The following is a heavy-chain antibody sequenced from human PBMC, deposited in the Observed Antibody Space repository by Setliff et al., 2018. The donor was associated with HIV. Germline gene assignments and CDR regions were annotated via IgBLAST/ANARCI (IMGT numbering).Heavy chain of an antibody. CDR1: GGSINSGGYY. Sequence: SETLSLTCTVSGGSINSGGYYWVWIRQPALKGLEWIGRIYTSGLTNYNPSLKSRVTISVDTSKNQVSLKLSSVTASDTAVYYCARDAAAPAAIEGAFDIWGQGTMVTVSS. D-gene: IGHD2-2*02. CDR3: ARDAAAPAAIEGAFDI. CDR2: IYTSGLT. V-gene: IGHV4-61*02. J-gene: IGHJ3*02.